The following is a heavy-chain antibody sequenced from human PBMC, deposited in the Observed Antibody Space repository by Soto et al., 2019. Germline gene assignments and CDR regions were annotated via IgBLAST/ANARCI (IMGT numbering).Heavy chain of an antibody. V-gene: IGHV4-30-2*01. CDR1: GGSISSGGYS. CDR2: IYHSGST. D-gene: IGHD3-22*01. Sequence: PSQTLSLTCAVSGGSISSGGYSWSWIRQPPGKGLEWIGYIYHSGSTYYNPSLKSRVTISVDRSKNQFSLTLSSVTAADTAVYYCARLNYYDSLYYFDKWGPGTLVTV. CDR3: ARLNYYDSLYYFDK. J-gene: IGHJ4*02.